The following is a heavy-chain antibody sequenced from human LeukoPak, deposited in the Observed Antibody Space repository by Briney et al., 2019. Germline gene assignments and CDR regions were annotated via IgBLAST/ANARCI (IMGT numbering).Heavy chain of an antibody. J-gene: IGHJ4*02. CDR1: GGTFSSYA. Sequence: GASVKVSCKASGGTFSSYAISWVRQAPGQGLEWMGRIIPILGIANYAQKFQGRVTITADKSTSTAYMELSSLRSEDTAVYYCARDPPERDGSGPQYFDYWGQGTLVTVSS. CDR3: ARDPPERDGSGPQYFDY. D-gene: IGHD3-10*01. V-gene: IGHV1-69*04. CDR2: IIPILGIA.